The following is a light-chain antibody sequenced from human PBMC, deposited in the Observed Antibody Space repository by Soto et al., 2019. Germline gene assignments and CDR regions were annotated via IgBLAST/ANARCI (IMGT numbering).Light chain of an antibody. Sequence: EVVLTQSPATLSVSPCDRATLSFRASQDIGSAVAWYHQRSGQAPRLLIFDASIRVPTTPARFSGSVSGTEFTLTISSLESEDFAVYFCQQYGDRPRTFGQGTKVDI. J-gene: IGKJ1*01. CDR2: DAS. V-gene: IGKV3-15*01. CDR3: QQYGDRPRT. CDR1: QDIGSA.